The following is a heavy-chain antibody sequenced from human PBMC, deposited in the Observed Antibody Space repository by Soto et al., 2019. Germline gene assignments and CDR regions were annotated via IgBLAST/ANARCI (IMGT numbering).Heavy chain of an antibody. Sequence: AAVKVSCKASGYTFTSYYMHWVRQAPGQGLEWMGIINPSGGSTSYAQKFQGRVTMTRDTSTSTVYMELSSLRSEDTAVYYCARGTGDFWSGPDAYGMDVWGQGTTVTVSS. CDR2: INPSGGST. CDR1: GYTFTSYY. D-gene: IGHD3-3*01. V-gene: IGHV1-46*01. CDR3: ARGTGDFWSGPDAYGMDV. J-gene: IGHJ6*02.